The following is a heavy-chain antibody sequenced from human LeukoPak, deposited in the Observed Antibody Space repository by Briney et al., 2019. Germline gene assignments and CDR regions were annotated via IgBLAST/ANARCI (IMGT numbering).Heavy chain of an antibody. V-gene: IGHV3-33*01. D-gene: IGHD3-22*01. CDR2: IWYDGSNK. CDR1: GFTFSSYG. CDR3: ARDKGGVVVKSPLGY. J-gene: IGHJ4*02. Sequence: GGSLRLSCAASGFTFSSYGMHWVRQAPGKGLEWVAVIWYDGSNKYYADSVKGRFTISRDNSKNTLYLQMNSLRAEDTAVYYCARDKGGVVVKSPLGYWGQGTLVTVSS.